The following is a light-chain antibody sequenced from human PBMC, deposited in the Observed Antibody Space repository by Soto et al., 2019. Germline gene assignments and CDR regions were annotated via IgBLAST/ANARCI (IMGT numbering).Light chain of an antibody. Sequence: DLQMTQSPSSVSASVGDRVTITCRASQDINNWLAWYQQKPGIAPKLLISAASTWQSGVPSRFSGSESGTDFTLTISSLQPEDLVTYYCQQANSFPLTFGGGTKVQI. CDR2: AAS. J-gene: IGKJ4*01. CDR3: QQANSFPLT. CDR1: QDINNW. V-gene: IGKV1-12*01.